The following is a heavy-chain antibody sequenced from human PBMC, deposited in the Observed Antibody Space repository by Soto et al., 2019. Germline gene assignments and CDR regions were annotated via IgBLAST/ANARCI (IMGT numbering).Heavy chain of an antibody. V-gene: IGHV1-58*02. Sequence: ASVKVSCKASGFTFTSSAMQWVRQARGQRLEWIGWIVVGSGNTNYAQKFQERVTITRDMSTSTAYMELSSLRSEDTAVYYCAADGEGDSSSWALGYWGQGTLVTVSS. CDR1: GFTFTSSA. CDR3: AADGEGDSSSWALGY. D-gene: IGHD6-6*01. J-gene: IGHJ4*02. CDR2: IVVGSGNT.